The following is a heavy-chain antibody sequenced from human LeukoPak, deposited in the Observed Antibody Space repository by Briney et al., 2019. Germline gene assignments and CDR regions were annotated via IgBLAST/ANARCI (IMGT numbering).Heavy chain of an antibody. Sequence: GGSLRLSCAASGFTFSSYAMSWVRQAPGKGLEWVSGISGSGGRTYYADSVKGRFTISRDNSKNTLYLQMNSLRAEDTAVYYCARSRGGFGDYGSWFDPWGQGTLVTVSS. J-gene: IGHJ5*02. CDR2: ISGSGGRT. D-gene: IGHD4-17*01. CDR3: ARSRGGFGDYGSWFDP. V-gene: IGHV3-23*01. CDR1: GFTFSSYA.